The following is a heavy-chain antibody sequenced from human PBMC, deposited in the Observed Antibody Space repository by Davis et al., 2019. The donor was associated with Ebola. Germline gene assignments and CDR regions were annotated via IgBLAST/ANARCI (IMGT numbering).Heavy chain of an antibody. CDR3: ARPYYGDYSDFYFDL. V-gene: IGHV5-10-1*01. CDR1: GYTFTGYW. D-gene: IGHD4-17*01. CDR2: IDPNDSET. Sequence: GESLKISCKGSGYTFTGYWINWVRQMPGQGLEWMGRIDPNDSETRYNPSFQGHVTLPIDKSINTAYLHWNTLKASDTAIYYCARPYYGDYSDFYFDLWGRGTLVTVSS. J-gene: IGHJ2*01.